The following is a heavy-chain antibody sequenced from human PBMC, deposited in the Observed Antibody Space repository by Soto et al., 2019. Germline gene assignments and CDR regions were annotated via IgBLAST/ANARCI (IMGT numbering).Heavy chain of an antibody. CDR3: ASYSYGFYYFDY. Sequence: EVQLVETGGGLIQPGGSLRLSCAASGFTVSSNYMSWVRQAPGKGLEWVSVIYSGGSTYYADSVKGRFTISRDNSQNTLYLQMNSLRAEDTAVYYCASYSYGFYYFDYWGQGPLVTVSS. CDR2: IYSGGST. V-gene: IGHV3-53*02. D-gene: IGHD5-18*01. J-gene: IGHJ4*02. CDR1: GFTVSSNY.